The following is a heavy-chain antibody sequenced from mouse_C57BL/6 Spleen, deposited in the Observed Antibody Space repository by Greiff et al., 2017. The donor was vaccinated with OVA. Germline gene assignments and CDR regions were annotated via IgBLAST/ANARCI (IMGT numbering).Heavy chain of an antibody. CDR3: ARVLMGYGSSYGYAMDY. Sequence: VESGASVKISCKASGYAFSSSWMNWVKQRPGKGLEWIGQIYPGVGDTNYNGKFKGKATLTADKSSSTAYMQLSSLTSEDSAVYFCARVLMGYGSSYGYAMDYWGQGTSVTVSS. J-gene: IGHJ4*01. CDR2: IYPGVGDT. CDR1: GYAFSSSW. D-gene: IGHD1-1*01. V-gene: IGHV1-80*01.